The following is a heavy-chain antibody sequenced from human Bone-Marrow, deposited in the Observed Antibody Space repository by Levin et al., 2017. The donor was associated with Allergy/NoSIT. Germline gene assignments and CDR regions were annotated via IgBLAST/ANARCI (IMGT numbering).Heavy chain of an antibody. Sequence: SETLSLTCTVSGGSISGGGYYWSWIRQHPGTGLEWIGYIYYSVNTYYNPSLKSRVIISVVTSKNQLSLKLTSVTVADTTVYYCARFNGYDFDYWGHRTLFTVSS. CDR1: GGSISGGGYY. CDR2: IYYSVNT. V-gene: IGHV4-31*03. J-gene: IGHJ4*01. D-gene: IGHD5-12*01. CDR3: ARFNGYDFDY.